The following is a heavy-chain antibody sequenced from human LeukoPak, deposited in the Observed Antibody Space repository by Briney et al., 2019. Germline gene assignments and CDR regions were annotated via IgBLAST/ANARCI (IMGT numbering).Heavy chain of an antibody. J-gene: IGHJ4*02. CDR3: AVLRGNNY. V-gene: IGHV3-48*04. D-gene: IGHD3-10*01. CDR1: GFTLSNYS. Sequence: GGSLRLSRAASGFTLSNYSINWVRQAPGKGLEWISYISSSSVTIYYADSVKGRFSISRDNAKKSVFLQMNSLRAEDTAVYYCAVLRGNNYWGQGTLVTVSS. CDR2: ISSSSVTI.